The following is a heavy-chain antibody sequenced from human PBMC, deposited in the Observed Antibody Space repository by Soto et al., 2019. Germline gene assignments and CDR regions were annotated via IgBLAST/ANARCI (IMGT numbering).Heavy chain of an antibody. D-gene: IGHD2-8*01. CDR1: GGSISSGGYY. J-gene: IGHJ4*02. CDR2: IYYSGTT. Sequence: SETLSLTCTVSGGSISSGGYYWYWIRQHPGKGLEWIGYIYYSGTTYYNPSLKSRVTISVDTSKNQFSLKLSSVTAADTAVYYCATPAMSAISYFHYWGQGTLVTVSS. CDR3: ATPAMSAISYFHY. V-gene: IGHV4-31*03.